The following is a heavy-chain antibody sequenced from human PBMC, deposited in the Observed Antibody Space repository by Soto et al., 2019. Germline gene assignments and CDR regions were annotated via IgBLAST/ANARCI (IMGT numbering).Heavy chain of an antibody. J-gene: IGHJ4*02. CDR2: IYPGDSNA. Sequence: VDSLKLSCHGSGYRFTSSWMARVRQLPGRDLEWMGIIYPGDSNAKYSPSFQGRITISADKSISTAFMQCGSLKASDTAMYYGARQGEFCSGDNCYTDYWGQGTLVTVSS. V-gene: IGHV5-51*01. CDR3: ARQGEFCSGDNCYTDY. CDR1: GYRFTSSW. D-gene: IGHD2-15*01.